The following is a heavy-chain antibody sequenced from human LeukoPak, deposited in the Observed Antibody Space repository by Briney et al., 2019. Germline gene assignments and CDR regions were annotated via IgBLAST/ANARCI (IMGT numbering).Heavy chain of an antibody. D-gene: IGHD6-19*01. CDR1: GSTFSNYW. J-gene: IGHJ5*02. CDR2: IKPDGSEK. V-gene: IGHV3-7*01. Sequence: PGGSLRLSCAASGSTFSNYWMSWVRQAPGKGLEWVAHIKPDGSEKNYVDSVKGRFTLFRDDAKNSVYLQMNSLRAEDTAVYYCARDSGSGGPWGQGTPVTVSS. CDR3: ARDSGSGGP.